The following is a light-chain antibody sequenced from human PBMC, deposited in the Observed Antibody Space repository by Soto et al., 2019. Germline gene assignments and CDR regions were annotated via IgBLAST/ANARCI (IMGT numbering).Light chain of an antibody. CDR2: DVS. CDR1: SRDVGGYNY. J-gene: IGLJ1*01. CDR3: TSYTTSSTLV. V-gene: IGLV2-14*01. Sequence: QSALTQPASVSGSPGQSITISCTGTSRDVGGYNYVSWYQQYPGKAPKRMIYDVSNRPSVVSNRFSGSKSGNTASLTISGLQAEDEADYYCTSYTTSSTLVFGTGTKLTVL.